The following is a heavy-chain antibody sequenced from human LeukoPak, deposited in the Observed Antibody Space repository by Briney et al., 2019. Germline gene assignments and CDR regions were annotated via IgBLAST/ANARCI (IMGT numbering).Heavy chain of an antibody. D-gene: IGHD3-22*01. CDR3: ASSNYYDSSGYNFDY. CDR2: TRNKANSYTT. J-gene: IGHJ4*02. V-gene: IGHV3-72*01. Sequence: PGGSLRLSCAASGFTFSDHYMDWVRQAPGKGLEWVGRTRNKANSYTTEYAASVKGRFTISRHDSKNSLYLQMNSLKTEDTAVYYCASSNYYDSSGYNFDYWGQGTLVTVSS. CDR1: GFTFSDHY.